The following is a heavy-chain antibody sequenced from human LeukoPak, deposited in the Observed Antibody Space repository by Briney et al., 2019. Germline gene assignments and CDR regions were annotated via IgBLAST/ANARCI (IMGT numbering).Heavy chain of an antibody. CDR1: GGSFSGYY. J-gene: IGHJ4*02. Sequence: SETLSLTCAVYGGSFSGYYWSWIREPPGKGLEWIGEINHSGSTNYNPSLKSRVTISIDTSKNPFSQNMSCVSAADTAVYFWASGGRRSSRWYRAGYWGQGTLVTVSS. CDR3: ASGGRRSSRWYRAGY. CDR2: INHSGST. V-gene: IGHV4-34*01. D-gene: IGHD6-13*01.